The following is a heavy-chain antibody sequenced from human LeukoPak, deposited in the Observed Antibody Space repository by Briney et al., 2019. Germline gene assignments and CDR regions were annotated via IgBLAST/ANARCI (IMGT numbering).Heavy chain of an antibody. Sequence: SETLSLTCAVDGGSFSGYYWSWIRQPPGKGLEWIGYIYHSGSTYYNPSLKSRVTISVDRSKNQFSLKLSSVTAADTAVYYCARDVFAYGYWGQGTLVTVSS. J-gene: IGHJ4*02. V-gene: IGHV4-34*01. CDR1: GGSFSGYY. D-gene: IGHD3-10*02. CDR2: IYHSGST. CDR3: ARDVFAYGY.